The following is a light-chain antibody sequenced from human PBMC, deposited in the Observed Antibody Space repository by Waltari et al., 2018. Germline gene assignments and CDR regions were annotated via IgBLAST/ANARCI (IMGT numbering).Light chain of an antibody. CDR3: LLSYSGARV. CDR1: NGDVTSGHS. J-gene: IGLJ3*02. CDR2: DTS. Sequence: QAVVTQEPSLTVSPGGTVTLTCASSNGDVTSGHSPSWFLQKPGQPPRPLIYDTSNKHTWTPARFSGSLLGGKAALTLSGAKPEDEAEYYCLLSYSGARVFGGGTKLTVL. V-gene: IGLV7-46*01.